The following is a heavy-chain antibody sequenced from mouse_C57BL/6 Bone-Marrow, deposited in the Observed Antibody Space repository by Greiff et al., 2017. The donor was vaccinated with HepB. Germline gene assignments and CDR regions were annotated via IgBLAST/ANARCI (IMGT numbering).Heavy chain of an antibody. CDR3: ARGGLGSFFDY. D-gene: IGHD1-1*01. J-gene: IGHJ2*01. CDR2: ISYDGSN. CDR1: GYSITSGYY. V-gene: IGHV3-6*01. Sequence: EVQRVESGPGLVKPSQSLSLTCSVTGYSITSGYYWNWIRQFPGNKLEWMGYISYDGSNNYNPSLKNRISITRDTSKNQFFLKLNSVTTEDTATYYCARGGLGSFFDYWGQGTTLTVSS.